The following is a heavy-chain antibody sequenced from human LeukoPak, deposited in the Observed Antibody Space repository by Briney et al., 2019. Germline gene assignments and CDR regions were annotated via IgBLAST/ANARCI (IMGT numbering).Heavy chain of an antibody. J-gene: IGHJ4*02. CDR3: AKDRGYYDILTGFDY. Sequence: GGSLRLSCAASGFTFDDYGMSWVRQAPGKGLEWVSGINWNGGSTGYADSVKGRFTISRDNAKNSLYLQMNSLRAEDTAVYYCAKDRGYYDILTGFDYWGQGTLVTVSS. CDR1: GFTFDDYG. D-gene: IGHD3-9*01. CDR2: INWNGGST. V-gene: IGHV3-20*04.